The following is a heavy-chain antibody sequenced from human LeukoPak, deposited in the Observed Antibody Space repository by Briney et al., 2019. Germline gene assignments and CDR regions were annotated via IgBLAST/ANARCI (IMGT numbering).Heavy chain of an antibody. V-gene: IGHV3-30*01. CDR3: ARDSGEYQLLWVGYFDY. D-gene: IGHD2-2*01. J-gene: IGHJ4*02. Sequence: PGGSLRLSCAASGFTFSSYAMHWVRQAPGKELEWVAVISYDGSNKYYADSVKGRFTISRDNSKNTLYLQMNSLRAEDTAVYYCARDSGEYQLLWVGYFDYWGQGTLVTVSS. CDR2: ISYDGSNK. CDR1: GFTFSSYA.